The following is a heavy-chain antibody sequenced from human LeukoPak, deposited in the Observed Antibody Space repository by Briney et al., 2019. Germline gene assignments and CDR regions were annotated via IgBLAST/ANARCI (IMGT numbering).Heavy chain of an antibody. CDR2: INHSGST. CDR1: GGSFSGYY. J-gene: IGHJ5*02. Sequence: PSETLSLTCAVYGGSFSGYYWSWIRQPPGKGLEWIGEINHSGSTNYNPSLKSRVTISVDTSKNQFSLKLSSVTAADTAVYYCARGWGAPSIAARPRSNWFDPWGQGTLVTVSS. V-gene: IGHV4-34*01. CDR3: ARGWGAPSIAARPRSNWFDP. D-gene: IGHD6-6*01.